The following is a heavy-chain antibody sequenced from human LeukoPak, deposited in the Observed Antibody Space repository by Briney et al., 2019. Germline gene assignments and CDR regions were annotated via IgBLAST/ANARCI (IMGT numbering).Heavy chain of an antibody. CDR3: ARVAAVAGNYVWEGYFDY. CDR1: GYTFTCYY. CDR2: INPNSGGT. V-gene: IGHV1-2*06. J-gene: IGHJ4*02. D-gene: IGHD6-19*01. Sequence: ASVKVSCKASGYTFTCYYMHWVRQAPGQGLEWMGRINPNSGGTNYAQKFQGRVTMTRDTSISTAYMELSRLRSDDTAVYYCARVAAVAGNYVWEGYFDYWGQGTLVTVSS.